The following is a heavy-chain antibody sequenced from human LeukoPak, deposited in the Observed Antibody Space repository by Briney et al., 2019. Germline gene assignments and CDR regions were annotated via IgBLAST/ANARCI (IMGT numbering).Heavy chain of an antibody. J-gene: IGHJ4*02. CDR2: IIGSGLTT. CDR3: AREGLFSTNPYY. D-gene: IGHD2-2*01. V-gene: IGHV3-23*01. CDR1: GFTFSSYS. Sequence: PGGSQRLSCAASGFTFSSYSMNWVRQAPGKGLKWVSAIIGSGLTTYYADSVKGRFTISRDNSKNTLYLQMNSLRAEGTAVYYCAREGLFSTNPYYWGQGTLVTVSS.